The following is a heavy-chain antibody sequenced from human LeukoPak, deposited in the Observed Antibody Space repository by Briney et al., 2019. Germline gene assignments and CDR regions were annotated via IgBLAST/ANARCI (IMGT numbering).Heavy chain of an antibody. CDR2: ISWNSGSI. CDR3: AKASSGWYGDFDY. D-gene: IGHD6-19*01. J-gene: IGHJ4*02. V-gene: IGHV3-9*01. CDR1: GLTFDDYA. Sequence: PGGSLRLSCAASGLTFDDYAMHWVRQAPGKGLGWVSGISWNSGSIGYADSVKGRFTISRDNAKNSLYLQMNSLRAEDTALYYCAKASSGWYGDFDYWGQGTLVTVSS.